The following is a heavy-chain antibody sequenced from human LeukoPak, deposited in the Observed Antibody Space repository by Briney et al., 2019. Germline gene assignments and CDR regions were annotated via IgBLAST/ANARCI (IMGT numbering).Heavy chain of an antibody. J-gene: IGHJ6*02. CDR1: GFTFSSYG. Sequence: GGSLRLSCAASGFTFSSYGIHWVRQAPGKGLEWVAVIWYDGSNKYYADSVKGRFTISRDNSKNTLYLQMNSLRAEDTAAYYCARDGSVVSYYYGMEVWGQGNTVTVSS. V-gene: IGHV3-33*01. D-gene: IGHD1-26*01. CDR2: IWYDGSNK. CDR3: ARDGSVVSYYYGMEV.